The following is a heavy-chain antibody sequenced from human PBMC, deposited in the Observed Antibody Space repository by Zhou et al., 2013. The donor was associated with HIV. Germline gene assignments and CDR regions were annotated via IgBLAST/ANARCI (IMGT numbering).Heavy chain of an antibody. J-gene: IGHJ5*02. CDR1: GYTLTELS. Sequence: QVQLVQSGAEVKKPGASVKVSCKVSGYTLTELSMHWVRQAPGKGLEWMGGFDPEDGETIYAQKFQGRVTMTEDTSTDTAYMELSSLRSEDTAVYYCATTPLSFDYYDSSGYDWFDPWGQGTLVTVSS. CDR3: ATTPLSFDYYDSSGYDWFDP. CDR2: FDPEDGET. D-gene: IGHD3-22*01. V-gene: IGHV1-24*01.